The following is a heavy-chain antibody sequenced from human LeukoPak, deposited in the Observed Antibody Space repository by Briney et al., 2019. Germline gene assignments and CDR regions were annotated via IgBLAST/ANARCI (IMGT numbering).Heavy chain of an antibody. V-gene: IGHV1-2*02. J-gene: IGHJ4*02. CDR2: ISTNNGDT. CDR3: VRRPIGASAY. D-gene: IGHD3-10*01. Sequence: ASVKVSCKPSGYTFTDSYIHWVRQAPGVGLQWMGWISTNNGDTKYAEDFQDRVTMTRDTSISTAYMELTGLTPDDTAVYYCVRRPIGASAYWGRGTLVTVSS. CDR1: GYTFTDSY.